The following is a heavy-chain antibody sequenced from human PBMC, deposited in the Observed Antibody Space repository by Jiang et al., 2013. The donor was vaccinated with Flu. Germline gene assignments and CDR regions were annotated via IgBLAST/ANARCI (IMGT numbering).Heavy chain of an antibody. CDR2: IYYSGST. D-gene: IGHD1/OR15-1a*01. Sequence: GKGLEWIGYIYYSGSTDYNPSLKSRVTISVDTSKNQFSLKLRSVTAADTAVYYCARDRGNNRSDWYFDLWGRGTLVTVSS. V-gene: IGHV4-31*02. J-gene: IGHJ2*01. CDR3: ARDRGNNRSDWYFDL.